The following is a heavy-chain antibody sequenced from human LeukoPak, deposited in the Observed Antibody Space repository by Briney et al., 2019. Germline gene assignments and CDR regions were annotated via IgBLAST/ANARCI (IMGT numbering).Heavy chain of an antibody. J-gene: IGHJ4*02. D-gene: IGHD6-13*01. Sequence: PGGSLRLSCAASGFTFSDYYMSWIRQAPGKGLEWVSYISSSGSTIYYADSVKGRFTISRDNSKNTLYLQMNSLRAEDSAVYYCTRDLYNSTRHNFAYCGQPTLVT. CDR1: GFTFSDYY. CDR2: ISSSGSTI. V-gene: IGHV3-11*01. CDR3: TRDLYNSTRHNFAY.